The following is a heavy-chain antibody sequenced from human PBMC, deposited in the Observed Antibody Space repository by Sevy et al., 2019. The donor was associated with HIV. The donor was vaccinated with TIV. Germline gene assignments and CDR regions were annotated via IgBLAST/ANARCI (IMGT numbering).Heavy chain of an antibody. CDR1: GFSVSSNY. CDR2: IHSGGRI. J-gene: IGHJ6*02. V-gene: IGHV3-53*01. CDR3: AREDIVLGEDNYYGMDV. Sequence: GGSLRLSCAASGFSVSSNYMSWVRQAPGKGPGWVSVIHSGGRISYADSVQGRFTISRDNSKNTLYLQMNSLRAEDTAVYYCAREDIVLGEDNYYGMDVWGQGTTVTVSS. D-gene: IGHD2-15*01.